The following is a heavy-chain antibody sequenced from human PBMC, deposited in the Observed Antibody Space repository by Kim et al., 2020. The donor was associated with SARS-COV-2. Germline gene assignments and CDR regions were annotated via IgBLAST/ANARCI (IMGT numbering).Heavy chain of an antibody. D-gene: IGHD1-26*01. CDR1: GGSVSSGSYY. J-gene: IGHJ3*02. CDR2: IYYSGST. Sequence: SETLSLTCTVSGGSVSSGSYYWSWIRQPPGKGLEWIGYIYYSGSTNYNPSLKSRVTISVDTSKNQFSLKLSSVTAADTAVYYCARTSGSYYLVGGFDIWGQGTMVTVSS. V-gene: IGHV4-61*01. CDR3: ARTSGSYYLVGGFDI.